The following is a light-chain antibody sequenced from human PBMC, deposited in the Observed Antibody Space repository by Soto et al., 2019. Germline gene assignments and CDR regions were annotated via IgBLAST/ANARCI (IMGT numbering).Light chain of an antibody. CDR2: PAS. J-gene: IGKJ2*01. CDR3: QQYDNWPPYT. V-gene: IGKV3-15*01. CDR1: QGIGTN. Sequence: EIVMTQSPGTLSVSPGERATLSCRASQGIGTNLAWYQQQPGQAPRLLIYPASSRATDIPARFTGRGSGTEFTLTISSLQSEDFAVYFCQQYDNWPPYTFGQGTKLEI.